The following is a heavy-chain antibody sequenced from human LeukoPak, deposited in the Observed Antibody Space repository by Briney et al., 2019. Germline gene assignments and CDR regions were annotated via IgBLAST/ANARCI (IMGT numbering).Heavy chain of an antibody. V-gene: IGHV3-30*04. Sequence: QPGGSLRLSCAASGFSFSYSALHWVRRAPGKGLEWVALTSYDGSSSFYTDSVKGRFTISRDNSKNTLYLQMNSLRAEDTAVYYCAKRQGGAWQPTDGFDFWGQGTMVTVSS. CDR1: GFSFSYSA. CDR3: AKRQGGAWQPTDGFDF. D-gene: IGHD4/OR15-4a*01. CDR2: TSYDGSSS. J-gene: IGHJ3*01.